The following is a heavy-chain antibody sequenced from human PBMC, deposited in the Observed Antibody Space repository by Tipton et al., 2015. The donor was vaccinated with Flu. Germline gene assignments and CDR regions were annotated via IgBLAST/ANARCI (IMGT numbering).Heavy chain of an antibody. D-gene: IGHD3-16*01. Sequence: QLVQSGAEVKKPGASVKVSCKASGYTFTGYHMHWVRQAPGQGLEWMGILNPSGGSTTYAQVFQGRVPMTRDTSTKTVYMELSSLRSEDTAIYYCARDLALDSWGQGTLVIVSS. CDR3: ARDLALDS. CDR2: LNPSGGST. V-gene: IGHV1-46*01. J-gene: IGHJ4*02. CDR1: GYTFTGYH.